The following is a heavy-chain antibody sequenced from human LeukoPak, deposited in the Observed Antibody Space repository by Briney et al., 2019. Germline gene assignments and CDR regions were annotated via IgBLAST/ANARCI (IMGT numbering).Heavy chain of an antibody. CDR1: GDSVTSSSYS. CDR3: ARVFDSGSQVYFYYMDV. CDR2: IYYYGST. D-gene: IGHD3-10*01. J-gene: IGHJ6*03. V-gene: IGHV4-39*07. Sequence: SETLSLTCTVSGDSVTSSSYSWGWIRQSPGKGLEWIGTIYYYGSTNYNPSLKSRVTISVDTSKNQFSLKLSSVTAADTAVYYCARVFDSGSQVYFYYMDVWGKGTTVTISS.